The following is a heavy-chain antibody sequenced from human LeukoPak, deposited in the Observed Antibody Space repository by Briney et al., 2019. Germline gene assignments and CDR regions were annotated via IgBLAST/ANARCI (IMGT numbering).Heavy chain of an antibody. CDR3: ARLAGKYYMDV. V-gene: IGHV4-59*11. CDR2: IYYSGST. J-gene: IGHJ6*03. Sequence: SETLSLTCTVSGGSISSHYWSWIRQPPGKGLEWIGYIYYSGSTNYNPSLKSRVTISVDTSKNQFSLKLSSVTAADTAVYYCARLAGKYYMDVWGKGTTVTVSS. D-gene: IGHD6-19*01. CDR1: GGSISSHY.